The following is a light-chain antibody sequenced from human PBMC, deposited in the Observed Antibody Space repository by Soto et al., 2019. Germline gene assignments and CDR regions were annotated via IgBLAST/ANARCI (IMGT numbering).Light chain of an antibody. CDR2: DVS. Sequence: QSVLTQPRSVSGSPGQSVTISCTGTSSDVGGYNYVSWYQQPPGKAPKLMIYDVSKRPSGVPDRFSGSKSGNTASLTISGLQAEDEADYYCCSYAGSYTPSYVFGTGTKVTVL. V-gene: IGLV2-11*01. CDR3: CSYAGSYTPSYV. J-gene: IGLJ1*01. CDR1: SSDVGGYNY.